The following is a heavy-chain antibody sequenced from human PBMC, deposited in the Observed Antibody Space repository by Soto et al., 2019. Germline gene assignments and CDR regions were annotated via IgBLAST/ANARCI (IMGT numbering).Heavy chain of an antibody. D-gene: IGHD3-22*01. Sequence: SESLSVACPVSVGSCSSATYYWSWILQPPGKGLEWIGFIYYSGSTNYNPSLKSRVTISVDTSKNQFSLKLSSVTAADTAVYYCARVWDSSGYPSDYWGQGTLVTVSS. J-gene: IGHJ4*02. CDR1: VGSCSSATYY. CDR2: IYYSGST. CDR3: ARVWDSSGYPSDY. V-gene: IGHV4-61*01.